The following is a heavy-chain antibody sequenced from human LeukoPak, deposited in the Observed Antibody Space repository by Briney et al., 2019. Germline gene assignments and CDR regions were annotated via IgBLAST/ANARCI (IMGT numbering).Heavy chain of an antibody. D-gene: IGHD3-10*01. CDR2: ISWNSGSI. J-gene: IGHJ4*02. CDR1: GFTFDDYA. CDR3: AKDAPDGSQGGFDY. Sequence: GGSLRLSCAASGFTFDDYAMHWVRQAPGKGLEWVSGISWNSGSIGYADSVKGRSTISRDNAKNSLYLQMNSLRAEDTALYYCAKDAPDGSQGGFDYWGQGTLVTVSS. V-gene: IGHV3-9*01.